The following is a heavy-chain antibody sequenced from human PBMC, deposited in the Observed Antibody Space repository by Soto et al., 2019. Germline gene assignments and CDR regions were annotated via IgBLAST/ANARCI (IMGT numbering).Heavy chain of an antibody. J-gene: IGHJ4*02. D-gene: IGHD4-17*01. CDR2: ISRDSRSI. CDR1: GFSFDDYG. CDR3: VKDALTTVAYYFDY. V-gene: IGHV3-9*01. Sequence: GGSLRLSCEVSGFSFDDYGMHWVRQAPGKGLEWIAGISRDSRSISYGASMKGRFTISRDNAKNSLYLQLNSLRADDTAFYYCVKDALTTVAYYFDYWGQGALVTVSS.